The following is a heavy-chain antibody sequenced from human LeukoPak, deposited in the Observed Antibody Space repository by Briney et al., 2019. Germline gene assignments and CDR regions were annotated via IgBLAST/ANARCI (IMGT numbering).Heavy chain of an antibody. Sequence: GGSLRLSCAASGFTLDNYDMHLVRQAPGKGLDGVSGITWNSGGIGYADSVKGRFTISRDNAKNSLYLQMNSLRAEDTALYYCAKGYGDYYYYYGMDVWGLGTTVTVS. V-gene: IGHV3-9*01. CDR1: GFTLDNYD. D-gene: IGHD4-17*01. CDR2: ITWNSGGI. J-gene: IGHJ6*02. CDR3: AKGYGDYYYYYGMDV.